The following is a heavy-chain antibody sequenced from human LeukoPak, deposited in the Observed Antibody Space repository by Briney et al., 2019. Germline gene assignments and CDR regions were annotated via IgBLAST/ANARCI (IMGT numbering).Heavy chain of an antibody. Sequence: PGGSLRLSCAASDFTFSSYAMHWVRQAPGKGLEWVAVISYDGSNQYYADSVKGRFTVSRDNSQNTLYLQMKSLRAEDTAVYYCAKDRYNDNYYPDFWGQGTLVTVSS. J-gene: IGHJ4*02. V-gene: IGHV3-30*18. CDR1: DFTFSSYA. CDR2: ISYDGSNQ. D-gene: IGHD1-14*01. CDR3: AKDRYNDNYYPDF.